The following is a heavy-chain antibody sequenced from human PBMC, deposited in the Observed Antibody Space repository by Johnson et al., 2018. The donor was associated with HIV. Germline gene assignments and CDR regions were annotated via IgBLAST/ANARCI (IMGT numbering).Heavy chain of an antibody. CDR1: GFTVSSNY. V-gene: IGHV3-15*01. Sequence: MMLVESGGGLVHPGGSLRLSCAASGFTVSSNYMSWVRQAPGKGLEWVGRIKSKTDGGTTDYAAPVKGRFTISRDNSKNTLYLHMNNLTAEDTAVYHCAKGYYDSAFGLDMWGQGTMVTVSS. D-gene: IGHD3-3*01. CDR2: IKSKTDGGTT. J-gene: IGHJ3*02. CDR3: AKGYYDSAFGLDM.